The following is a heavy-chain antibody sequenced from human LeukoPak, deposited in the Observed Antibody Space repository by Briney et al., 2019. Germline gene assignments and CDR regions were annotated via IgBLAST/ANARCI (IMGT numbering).Heavy chain of an antibody. V-gene: IGHV4-39*01. CDR3: ASQGIDMITLGGVIASRIDY. Sequence: SETLSLTCTVSGGSISSSSYYWGWIRQPPGKGLEWIERIYYSGSTYYNPSLKSRVTISVDTSKNQFSLKLSSVTAADPAVYYCASQGIDMITLGGVIASRIDYWGQGTLVTVSS. CDR1: GGSISSSSYY. D-gene: IGHD3-16*01. J-gene: IGHJ4*02. CDR2: IYYSGST.